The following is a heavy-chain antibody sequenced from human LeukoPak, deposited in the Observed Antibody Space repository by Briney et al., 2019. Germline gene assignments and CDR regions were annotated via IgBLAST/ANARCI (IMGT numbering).Heavy chain of an antibody. CDR1: GYSFSSVHS. CDR2: IYHSGST. CDR3: ERYQDVYVCGRPNGLKY. Sequence: SETLSLTCALSGYSFSSVHSWGWIRQPPGKGLEWIGSIYHSGSTYYNPSLKNRVTISVATSKNQFSLKLSSVTAADTAVYYCERYQDVYVCGRPNGLKYWGQGTLVTVSS. D-gene: IGHD3-16*01. V-gene: IGHV4-38-2*01. J-gene: IGHJ4*02.